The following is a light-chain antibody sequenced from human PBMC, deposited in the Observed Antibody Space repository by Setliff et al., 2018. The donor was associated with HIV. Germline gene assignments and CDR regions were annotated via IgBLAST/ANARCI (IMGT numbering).Light chain of an antibody. CDR3: CSYSRRSTYV. V-gene: IGLV2-14*03. CDR2: DVN. J-gene: IGLJ1*01. Sequence: QSALAQPASVTGAPGQSITISCTGTSNDIGRFNYVSWYKPFPGKGPTLVIFDVNQRPSGVSNRFSGSKSGNIASLIISGLQAEDEADYFCCSYSRRSTYVFGTGTKVTVL. CDR1: SNDIGRFNY.